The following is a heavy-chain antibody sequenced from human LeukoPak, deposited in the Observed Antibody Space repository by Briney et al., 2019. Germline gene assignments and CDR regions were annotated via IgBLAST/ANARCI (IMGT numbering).Heavy chain of an antibody. J-gene: IGHJ6*02. V-gene: IGHV4-39*01. D-gene: IGHD3-16*01. CDR2: IYYSGST. Sequence: SETLSLTCAVSGGSIGSSSYYWGWNRQPPGKGLEWIGSIYYSGSTYYNPSLKSRVTISVDTSKNQFSLKLSSVTAADTAVYYCARPLGGTYYYYGMDVWGQGTTVTVSS. CDR3: ARPLGGTYYYYGMDV. CDR1: GGSIGSSSYY.